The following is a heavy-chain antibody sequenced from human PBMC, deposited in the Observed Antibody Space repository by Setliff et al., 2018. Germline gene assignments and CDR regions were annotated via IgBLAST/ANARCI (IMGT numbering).Heavy chain of an antibody. J-gene: IGHJ4*02. CDR1: GGSISSGSYY. CDR2: IYTSGST. Sequence: KTSETLSLTCTVSGGSISSGSYYWSWIRQPAGKGLEWIGHIYTSGSTNYNPSLKSRVTISVDTSKNQFSLKLSSVTAADTAVYYCARDRGGRVLDYWGQGTLVTVSS. D-gene: IGHD3-10*01. V-gene: IGHV4-61*09. CDR3: ARDRGGRVLDY.